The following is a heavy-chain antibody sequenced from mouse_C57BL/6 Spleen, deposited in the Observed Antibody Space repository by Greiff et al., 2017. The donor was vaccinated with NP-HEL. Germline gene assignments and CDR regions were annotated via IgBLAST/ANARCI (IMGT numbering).Heavy chain of an antibody. CDR1: GYTFTSYW. V-gene: IGHV1-64*01. J-gene: IGHJ4*01. CDR2: IHPNSGST. Sequence: QVQLQQPGAELVKPGASVKLSCKASGYTFTSYWMHWVKQRPGQGLAWIGMIHPNSGSTNYNEKFKSKATLTVDKSSSTAYMQLSSLTSEDSAVYYCAGSEDYGNYGVAMDYWGQGTSVTVSS. D-gene: IGHD2-1*01. CDR3: AGSEDYGNYGVAMDY.